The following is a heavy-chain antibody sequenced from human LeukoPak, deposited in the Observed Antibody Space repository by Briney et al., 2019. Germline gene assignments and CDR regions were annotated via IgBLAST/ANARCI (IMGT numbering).Heavy chain of an antibody. D-gene: IGHD3-22*01. CDR1: GYTFSSYS. CDR2: INVRGNYI. Sequence: GGSLRLSCAASGYTFSSYSINWVRQAPGKGLEWVASINVRGNYIYYADSVRGRFRISRDNARDSLYLQMNSLRAEDTAVYYCVRLRRNSDTSGFYYYYDFWGQGTLVTVSS. J-gene: IGHJ4*02. V-gene: IGHV3-21*01. CDR3: VRLRRNSDTSGFYYYYDF.